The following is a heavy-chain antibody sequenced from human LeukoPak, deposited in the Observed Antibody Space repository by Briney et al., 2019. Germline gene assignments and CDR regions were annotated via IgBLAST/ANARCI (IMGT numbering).Heavy chain of an antibody. V-gene: IGHV3-9*01. D-gene: IGHD4-17*01. CDR2: ISWYSGSI. J-gene: IGHJ4*02. CDR1: GFTFDDYG. CDR3: AKDSDPTVTHGVCDY. Sequence: GGSLRLSCAASGFTFDDYGMHWVRQAPGKGLEWVSGISWYSGSIGYADSVKGRFTTSRDNAKNSLYLQMNSLRAEDTALYYCAKDSDPTVTHGVCDYWGQGTLVTVSS.